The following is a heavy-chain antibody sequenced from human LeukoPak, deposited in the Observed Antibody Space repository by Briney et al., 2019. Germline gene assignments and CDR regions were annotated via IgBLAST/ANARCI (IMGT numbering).Heavy chain of an antibody. CDR1: GYTLTELS. CDR3: ATLWDTIVVVPAFDP. J-gene: IGHJ5*02. Sequence: GASVKVSCKVSGYTLTELSMHWVRQAPGKGLEWMGGFDPEDGETIYAQKFQGRVTMTEDTSADTAYMELSSLRSEDTAVYYCATLWDTIVVVPAFDPWGQGTLVTVSS. CDR2: FDPEDGET. V-gene: IGHV1-24*01. D-gene: IGHD2-2*01.